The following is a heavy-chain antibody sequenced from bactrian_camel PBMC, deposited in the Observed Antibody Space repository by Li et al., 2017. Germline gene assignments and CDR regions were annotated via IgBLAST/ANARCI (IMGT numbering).Heavy chain of an antibody. CDR1: GFPFSNYA. J-gene: IGHJ4*01. Sequence: VQLVESGGGSVQAGGSLRLSCAASGFPFSNYAMTWVRQAPEQGLEWVSRISNGVVTTHYADPVKGRFTIAQDNAKNTVYLQMNSLRPEDTAMYYCAAEDYCGGSWNLAENYLYWGQGTQVTVS. CDR3: AAEDYCGGSWNLAENYLY. D-gene: IGHD6*01. CDR2: ISNGVVTT. V-gene: IGHV3S40*01.